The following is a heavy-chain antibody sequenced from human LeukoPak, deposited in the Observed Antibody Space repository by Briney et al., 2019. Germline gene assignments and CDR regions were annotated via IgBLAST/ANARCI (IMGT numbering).Heavy chain of an antibody. V-gene: IGHV4-34*01. CDR2: INHSGST. D-gene: IGHD2-15*01. Sequence: SETLSLTCAVYGGSFSGYCWSWIRQPPGKGLEWIGEINHSGSTNYNPSLKSRVTISVDTSKNQFSLKLSSVTAADTAVYYCARVGYCSGGSCYAIDYWGQGTLVTVSS. CDR1: GGSFSGYC. CDR3: ARVGYCSGGSCYAIDY. J-gene: IGHJ4*02.